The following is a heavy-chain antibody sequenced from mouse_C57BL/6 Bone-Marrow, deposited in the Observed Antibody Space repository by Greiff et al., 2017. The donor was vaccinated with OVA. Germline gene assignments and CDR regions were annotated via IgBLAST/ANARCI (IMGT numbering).Heavy chain of an antibody. D-gene: IGHD1-1*01. V-gene: IGHV1-69*01. CDR2: IDPSDSYT. Sequence: QVQLQQPGAELVMPGASVKLSCKASGYTFTSYWMHWVKQRPGQGLEWIGEIDPSDSYTNYNQKFKGKSTLTVDKSSSTAYMQLSSLTSEDAAVYYCDLVLRYPSDYFDYWGQGTTLTVSS. CDR3: DLVLRYPSDYFDY. J-gene: IGHJ2*01. CDR1: GYTFTSYW.